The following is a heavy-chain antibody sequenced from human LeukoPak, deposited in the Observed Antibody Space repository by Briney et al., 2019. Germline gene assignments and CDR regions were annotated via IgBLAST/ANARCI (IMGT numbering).Heavy chain of an antibody. CDR3: ASGDAFDI. J-gene: IGHJ3*02. V-gene: IGHV4-34*01. Sequence: SETLSLTCAVYGGSFSGYYWSWIRQPPGKGLEWIGEINHSGSTNYNPSLKSRVTISVDTSKNQFSLKLSSVTAADTAVYYCASGDAFDIWGQGTMVTVSS. CDR2: INHSGST. CDR1: GGSFSGYY.